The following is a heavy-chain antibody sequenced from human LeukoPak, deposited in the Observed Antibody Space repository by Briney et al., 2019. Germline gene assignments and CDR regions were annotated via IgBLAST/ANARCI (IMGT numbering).Heavy chain of an antibody. CDR1: GGSISSSSYY. CDR2: IYYSGST. Sequence: PSETLSLTCTVSGGSISSSSYYGGWIRQPPGKGLEWIGSIYYSGSTYYNPSLKSRVTISVDTSKNQFSLKLSSVTAADTAVYYCAGYSSGWYWGRGGYWGQGTLVTVSS. V-gene: IGHV4-39*07. CDR3: AGYSSGWYWGRGGY. J-gene: IGHJ4*02. D-gene: IGHD6-19*01.